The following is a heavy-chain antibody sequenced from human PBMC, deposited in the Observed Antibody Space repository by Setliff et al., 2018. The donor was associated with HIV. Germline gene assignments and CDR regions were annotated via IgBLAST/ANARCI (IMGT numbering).Heavy chain of an antibody. V-gene: IGHV4-4*02. Sequence: PSETLSLTCTVSGDSIDSPHCWSWVRQSCGKGLAWSGEVGQRGGINYYPFFLSRASISMDKPKSPFSLRLTFVTAADTAVYYCVVCGGDCFSAPPTMLTXXXXFDPWGQGTLVTVSS. J-gene: IGHJ5*02. CDR3: VVCGGDCFSAPPTMLTXXXXFDP. D-gene: IGHD2-21*01. CDR1: GDSIDSPHC. CDR2: VGQRGGI.